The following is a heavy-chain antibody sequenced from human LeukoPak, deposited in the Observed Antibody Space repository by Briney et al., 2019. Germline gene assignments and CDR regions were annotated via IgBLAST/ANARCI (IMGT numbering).Heavy chain of an antibody. V-gene: IGHV3-53*01. Sequence: GGSLRLSCAASGFTVSSNYMSWVRQAPGKGLEWVSVIYSGGSTYYADSVKGRFTISRDNSKNTLYLQMNSLRAEDTAVYYCAKSGSIWYYFDYWGQGTLVTVSS. CDR2: IYSGGST. J-gene: IGHJ4*02. CDR3: AKSGSIWYYFDY. CDR1: GFTVSSNY. D-gene: IGHD6-13*01.